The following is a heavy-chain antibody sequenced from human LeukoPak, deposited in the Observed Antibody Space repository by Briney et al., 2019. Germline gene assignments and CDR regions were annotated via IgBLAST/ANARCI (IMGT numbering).Heavy chain of an antibody. CDR1: GFTFSSYE. CDR3: AVVGDYYDSSGHDY. V-gene: IGHV3-48*03. CDR2: ISSSGSTI. J-gene: IGHJ4*02. D-gene: IGHD3-22*01. Sequence: GGSLRLSCAASGFTFSSYEMNWVRQAPGKGLEWVSYISSSGSTIYYADSVKGRFTISRDNAKNSLYLQMNSLRAEDTAVYYCAVVGDYYDSSGHDYWGQGTLVTVSS.